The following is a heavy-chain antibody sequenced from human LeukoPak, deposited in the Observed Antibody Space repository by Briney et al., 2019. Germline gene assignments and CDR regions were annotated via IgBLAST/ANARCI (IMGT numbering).Heavy chain of an antibody. CDR1: GFTSSSYW. Sequence: VGSLRLSCAASGFTSSSYWMHWVRQAPGKGLVGVSRINSDGSSTSYADSVKGRFTISRDNAKNTLYLQMNSLRAEDTAVYYCARDNWALPDYWGQGTLVTVSS. V-gene: IGHV3-74*01. CDR2: INSDGSST. CDR3: ARDNWALPDY. D-gene: IGHD3-16*01. J-gene: IGHJ4*02.